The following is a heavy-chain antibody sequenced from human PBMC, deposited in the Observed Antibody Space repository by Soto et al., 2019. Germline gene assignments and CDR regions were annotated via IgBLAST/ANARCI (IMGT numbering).Heavy chain of an antibody. V-gene: IGHV3-30-3*01. D-gene: IGHD6-13*01. CDR2: ISYDGSNK. Sequence: PGGSLRLSCAASGFTFSSYAMHWVRQAPGKGLEWVAVISYDGSNKYYADSVKGRFTTSRDNSKNTLYLQMNSLRAEDTAVYYCARLAAAGTEYNWFDPWGQGTRVTVSS. CDR3: ARLAAAGTEYNWFDP. CDR1: GFTFSSYA. J-gene: IGHJ5*02.